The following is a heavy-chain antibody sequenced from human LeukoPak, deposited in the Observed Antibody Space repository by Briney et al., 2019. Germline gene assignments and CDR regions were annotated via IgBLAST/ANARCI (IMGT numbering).Heavy chain of an antibody. V-gene: IGHV3-7*01. Sequence: PGGSLRLSCAASGFTFSSYWMTWVRQAPGKGLEWVANIKEGGSEKYSMDSVEGRFTISRDNAKNSLYMQMNSLRAEDTAVYYCARVMSASVWRTYGSYYYYYYMDVWGKGTTVTVSS. CDR1: GFTFSSYW. CDR3: ARVMSASVWRTYGSYYYYYYMDV. CDR2: IKEGGSEK. J-gene: IGHJ6*03. D-gene: IGHD3-16*01.